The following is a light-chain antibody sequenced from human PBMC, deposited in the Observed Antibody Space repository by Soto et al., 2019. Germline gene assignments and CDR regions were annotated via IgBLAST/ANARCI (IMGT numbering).Light chain of an antibody. CDR1: SSDVGSYNL. CDR3: CSYAGTTTFV. V-gene: IGLV2-23*03. Sequence: QPVLTQPASVSGSPGQSITISCTGTSSDVGSYNLVSWYQQHPGKAPKLMIYEGSKRPSGVSNRFSGSKSGNTASLTISGLQAEDEADYHCCSYAGTTTFVFGGGTKLTVL. CDR2: EGS. J-gene: IGLJ2*01.